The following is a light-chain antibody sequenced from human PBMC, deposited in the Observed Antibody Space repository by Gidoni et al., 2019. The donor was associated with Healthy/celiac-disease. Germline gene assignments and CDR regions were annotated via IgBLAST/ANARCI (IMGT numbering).Light chain of an antibody. CDR1: SSNIGSNY. J-gene: IGLJ3*02. CDR2: RNN. Sequence: QSVLTQPPSAFGTPGQRVTSACSGSSSNIGSNYVYWYHPLPGTAPKLLIYRNNQRPSGVPDRFSGSKSGTSASLAISGLRSEDEADYYCAAWDDSLSALVFGGGTKLTVL. V-gene: IGLV1-47*01. CDR3: AAWDDSLSALV.